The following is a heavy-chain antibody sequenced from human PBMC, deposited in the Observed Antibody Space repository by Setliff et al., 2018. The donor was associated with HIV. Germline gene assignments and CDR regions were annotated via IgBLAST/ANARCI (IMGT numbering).Heavy chain of an antibody. CDR2: ISSYNDNT. CDR3: TRDDVGYCSGGSCYHLFDTFDI. J-gene: IGHJ3*02. D-gene: IGHD2-15*01. V-gene: IGHV1-18*01. Sequence: ASVKVSCKASADTFTNCLINWVRQAPGQGLEWMGWISSYNDNTNYALNLQGRVTMTTDASTSTAYMELRSLRSDDTAAYYCTRDDVGYCSGGSCYHLFDTFDIWGQGTVVTVSS. CDR1: ADTFTNCL.